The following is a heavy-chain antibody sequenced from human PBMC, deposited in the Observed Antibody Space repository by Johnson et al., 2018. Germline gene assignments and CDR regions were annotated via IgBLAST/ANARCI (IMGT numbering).Heavy chain of an antibody. J-gene: IGHJ6*03. D-gene: IGHD6-19*01. Sequence: QVQLQQWGAGLLKPSETLSLTCAVYGGSFSGYYYTWFRQPPGKGLEWIGEITHSGRTDYIPSLKSRVTISVDTSKNQGSLRLRSVPVADTAGYYCARGQSYDSGWNLFDYYYMDGWGKGTTVTVSS. CDR3: ARGQSYDSGWNLFDYYYMDG. CDR1: GGSFSGYY. CDR2: ITHSGRT. V-gene: IGHV4-34*01.